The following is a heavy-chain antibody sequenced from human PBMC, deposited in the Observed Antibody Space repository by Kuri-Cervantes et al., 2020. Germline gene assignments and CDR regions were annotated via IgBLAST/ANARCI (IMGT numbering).Heavy chain of an antibody. D-gene: IGHD3-22*01. CDR2: IGTAGDT. Sequence: GESLKISCAASGFTFSSYDMHWVRQATGKGLEWVSAIGTAGDTYYPGSVKGRFTISRENAKNSLYLQMNSLRAEDTAVYYCARDGYDSSGYYFDYWGQGTLVTVSS. J-gene: IGHJ4*02. CDR3: ARDGYDSSGYYFDY. CDR1: GFTFSSYD. V-gene: IGHV3-13*01.